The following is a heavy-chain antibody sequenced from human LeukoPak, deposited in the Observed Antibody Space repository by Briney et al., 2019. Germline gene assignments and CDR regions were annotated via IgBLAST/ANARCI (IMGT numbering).Heavy chain of an antibody. CDR2: ISTNTGNP. V-gene: IGHV7-4-1*02. D-gene: IGHD4-23*01. CDR1: GYTFTNYA. CDR3: VRDPYRDYGGSFFDY. J-gene: IGHJ4*02. Sequence: ASVKVSCKASGYTFTNYALNWVRQAPGQGLEWMGWISTNTGNPTYAQGFTGRFVFSLDTSVNTAYVQISSLKAEDTAVYYCVRDPYRDYGGSFFDYWGQGTLVTVSS.